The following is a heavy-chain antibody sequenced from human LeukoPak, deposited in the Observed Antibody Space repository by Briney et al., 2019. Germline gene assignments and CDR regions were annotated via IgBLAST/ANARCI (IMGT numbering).Heavy chain of an antibody. CDR3: ARGDGYCSGGSCYSFAPLDY. CDR2: IIPIFGTA. Sequence: SVKVSCKASGGTFSSYAISWVRQAPGQGLEWMGRIIPIFGTANYAQKFQGRVTITTDESTSTAYLELSSLRSEDTAVYYCARGDGYCSGGSCYSFAPLDYWGQGTLVTVSS. D-gene: IGHD2-15*01. V-gene: IGHV1-69*05. CDR1: GGTFSSYA. J-gene: IGHJ4*02.